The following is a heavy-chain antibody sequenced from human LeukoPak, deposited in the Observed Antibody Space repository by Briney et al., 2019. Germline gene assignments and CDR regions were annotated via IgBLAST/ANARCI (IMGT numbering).Heavy chain of an antibody. V-gene: IGHV4-39*07. CDR1: SGSISTSNYY. J-gene: IGHJ4*02. CDR2: IYYSGST. D-gene: IGHD1-26*01. Sequence: SETLSLTCTVSSGSISTSNYYWGWVRQPPGKALEWIGSIYYSGSTYYNPSLKSRVTISVDTSKNQFSLKLSSVTAADTAVYYCARDVGATPGYFDYWGQGTLVTVSS. CDR3: ARDVGATPGYFDY.